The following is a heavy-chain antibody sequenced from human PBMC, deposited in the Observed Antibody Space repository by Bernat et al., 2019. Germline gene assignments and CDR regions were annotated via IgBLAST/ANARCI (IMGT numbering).Heavy chain of an antibody. CDR3: ARAYYYDSSGVDY. J-gene: IGHJ4*02. Sequence: VQLVESGGGLVQPGGSLRLSCAASGFTFSSYAMHWVRQAPGKGLEWVAVISYDGSNKNYADSVKGRFTISRDNSKNTLYLQMNSLRAEDTAVYYCARAYYYDSSGVDYWGQGTLVTVSS. V-gene: IGHV3-30-3*01. D-gene: IGHD3-22*01. CDR2: ISYDGSNK. CDR1: GFTFSSYA.